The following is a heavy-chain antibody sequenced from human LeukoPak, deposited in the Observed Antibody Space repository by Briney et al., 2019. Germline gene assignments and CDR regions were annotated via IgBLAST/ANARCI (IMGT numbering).Heavy chain of an antibody. V-gene: IGHV3-30*03. D-gene: IGHD3-10*01. Sequence: GGSLRLSCAASGFTFSSCGLSWVRQAPGKGLEWVAVISYDGSNKYYADSVKGRFTISRDNSKNTLYLQMNSLRAEDTAVYYCARFGASTDAFDIWGQGTMVTVSS. J-gene: IGHJ3*02. CDR2: ISYDGSNK. CDR3: ARFGASTDAFDI. CDR1: GFTFSSCG.